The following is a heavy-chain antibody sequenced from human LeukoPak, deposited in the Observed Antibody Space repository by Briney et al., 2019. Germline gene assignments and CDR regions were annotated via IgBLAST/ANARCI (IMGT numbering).Heavy chain of an antibody. D-gene: IGHD3-10*01. CDR1: GGSISSYY. V-gene: IGHV4-59*01. CDR2: IYYSGST. Sequence: SETLSLTCTVSGGSISSYYWSWIRQPPGKGLEWIGYIYYSGSTNYNPSLKSRVTISVDTSKNQFSLKLSSVTAADTAVYYCARDLEGYGSGMNLAYWGQGTLVTVSS. CDR3: ARDLEGYGSGMNLAY. J-gene: IGHJ4*02.